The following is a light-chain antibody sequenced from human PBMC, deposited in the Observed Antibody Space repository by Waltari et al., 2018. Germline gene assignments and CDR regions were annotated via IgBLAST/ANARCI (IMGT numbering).Light chain of an antibody. CDR3: CSYAGSSWV. CDR2: EGS. J-gene: IGLJ3*02. CDR1: SRYVGSSNF. Sequence: QSALTQPASVSGSPGPSITISCTGTSRYVGSSNFVSGYQQHPGKAPKLMIYEGSNRPSGVSNRFSGSKSGNTASLTISGLQAEDEADYYCCSYAGSSWVFGGGTKLTVL. V-gene: IGLV2-23*01.